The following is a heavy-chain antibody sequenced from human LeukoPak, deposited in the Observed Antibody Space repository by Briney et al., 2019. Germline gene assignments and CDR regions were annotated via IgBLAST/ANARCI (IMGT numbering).Heavy chain of an antibody. CDR3: ARGGDVLRYFDWGFDWFDP. V-gene: IGHV6-1*01. CDR2: TYYRSKRYN. CDR1: RDSVSSNSAA. J-gene: IGHJ5*02. D-gene: IGHD3-9*01. Sequence: SQTLSLTCAISRDSVSSNSAAWNSIRQSPSRCLEWLGRTYYRSKRYNDYAVSVKSRITINPDTSKNQFSLQLNSVTPEDTAVYYCARGGDVLRYFDWGFDWFDPWGQGTLVTVSS.